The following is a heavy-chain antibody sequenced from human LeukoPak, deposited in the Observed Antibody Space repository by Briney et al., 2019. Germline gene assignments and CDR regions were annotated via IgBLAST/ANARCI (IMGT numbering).Heavy chain of an antibody. CDR2: ISSSSSYI. CDR1: GFTFSSYS. CDR3: ASEYVDTAMVRFDY. D-gene: IGHD5-18*01. J-gene: IGHJ4*02. Sequence: GGSLRLSCAASGFTFSSYSMNWVRQAPGKGLGWVSSISSSSSYIYYADSVKGRFTISRDNAKNSLYLQMNSLRAEDTAVYYCASEYVDTAMVRFDYWGQGTLVTVSS. V-gene: IGHV3-21*01.